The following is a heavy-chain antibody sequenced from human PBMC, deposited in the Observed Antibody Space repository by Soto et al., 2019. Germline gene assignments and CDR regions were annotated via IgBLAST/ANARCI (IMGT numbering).Heavy chain of an antibody. D-gene: IGHD6-19*01. CDR1: GGTFSSYA. V-gene: IGHV1-69*13. CDR2: IIPIFGTA. J-gene: IGHJ6*02. CDR3: ARKKQWLGAYYYYGMDV. Sequence: SVKVSCKASGGTFSSYAISWVRQAPGQGLEWMGGIIPIFGTANYAQKFQGRVTITADESTSTAYMELSSLRSEDTAVYYCARKKQWLGAYYYYGMDVWGQGTTVTVSS.